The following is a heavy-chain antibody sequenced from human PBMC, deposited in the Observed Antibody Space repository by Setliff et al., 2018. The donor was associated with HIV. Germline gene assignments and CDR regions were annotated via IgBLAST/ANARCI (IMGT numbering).Heavy chain of an antibody. V-gene: IGHV4-34*01. CDR3: ARGRDYTGSWFRPFYLDF. Sequence: SETLSLTCAVYGGSFSAYHWSWSRQTPGKGLEWLGEINHSGSTAYNLALESRVSMSIDTSKNQFSLKLTSVTSADTAISYCARGRDYTGSWFRPFYLDFWGHGNLVTVSS. D-gene: IGHD3-3*01. CDR2: INHSGST. J-gene: IGHJ4*01. CDR1: GGSFSAYH.